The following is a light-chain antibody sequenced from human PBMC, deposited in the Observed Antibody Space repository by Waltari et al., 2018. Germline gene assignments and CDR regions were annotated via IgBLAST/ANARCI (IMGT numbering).Light chain of an antibody. CDR3: CSYAGRGTYV. J-gene: IGLJ1*01. CDR2: EVI. CDR1: TSDVGNYDL. V-gene: IGLV2-23*02. Sequence: QSALTQPASVSGTPGQSITISCTGTTSDVGNYDLVSWYQQHPGKAPKLLICEVIKRPRGVASRFPGSKSGKTASLTISGLQGEDEADYYCCSYAGRGTYVFGSGTKVTVL.